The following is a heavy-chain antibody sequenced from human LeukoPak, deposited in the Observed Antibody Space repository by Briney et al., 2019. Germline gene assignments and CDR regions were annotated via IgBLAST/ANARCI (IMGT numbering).Heavy chain of an antibody. D-gene: IGHD6-13*01. CDR3: ARGGKAAAVTGRWYFDL. Sequence: GGSLRLSCAASGFTFSSYSMNWVRQAPGKGLEWVSSISSSSSYIYYADSVKGRFTISRDNAKNSLYLQMNSLRAEDTAVYYCARGGKAAAVTGRWYFDLWGRGTLVTVSS. CDR2: ISSSSSYI. V-gene: IGHV3-21*01. J-gene: IGHJ2*01. CDR1: GFTFSSYS.